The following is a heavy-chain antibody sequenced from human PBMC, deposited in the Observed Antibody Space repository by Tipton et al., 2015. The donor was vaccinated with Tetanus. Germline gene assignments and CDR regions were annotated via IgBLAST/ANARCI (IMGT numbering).Heavy chain of an antibody. J-gene: IGHJ4*02. D-gene: IGHD6-6*01. Sequence: SLRLSCAASGFTFSSYAMSWVRQAPGKGLEWVSAISGSGGSTYYADSVKGRFTISRDNSKNTLYLQMNSLRAEDTAVYYCAKGRAARTSPTAYWGQGTLVTVSS. CDR1: GFTFSSYA. CDR3: AKGRAARTSPTAY. CDR2: ISGSGGST. V-gene: IGHV3-23*01.